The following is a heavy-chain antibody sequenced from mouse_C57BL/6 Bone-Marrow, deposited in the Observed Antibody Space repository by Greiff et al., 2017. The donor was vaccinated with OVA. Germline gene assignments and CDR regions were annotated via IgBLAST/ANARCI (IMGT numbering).Heavy chain of an antibody. J-gene: IGHJ4*01. CDR2: IRSKSNNYAT. CDR3: VSNGYYSDYYAMDY. CDR1: GFSFNTYA. D-gene: IGHD2-3*01. V-gene: IGHV10-1*01. Sequence: EVKVVESGGGLVQPKGSLKLSCAASGFSFNTYAMNWVRQAPGKGLEWVARIRSKSNNYATYYADSVKDRFTISRDDSESMLYLQMNNLKTEDTAMYYCVSNGYYSDYYAMDYWGQGTSVTVSS.